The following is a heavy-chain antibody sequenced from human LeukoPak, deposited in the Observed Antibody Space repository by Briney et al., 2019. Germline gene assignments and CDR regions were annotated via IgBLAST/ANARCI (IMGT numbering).Heavy chain of an antibody. CDR3: AAGQGGVYSGYDTNFDY. J-gene: IGHJ4*02. D-gene: IGHD5-12*01. V-gene: IGHV1-69*13. CDR1: GGTFSSYA. CDR2: IIPIFGTA. Sequence: SVKVSCKASGGTFSSYAISWVRQAPGRGLEWMGGIIPIFGTANYAQKFQGRVTITADESTSTAYMELSSLRSEDTAVYYCAAGQGGVYSGYDTNFDYWGQGTLVTVSS.